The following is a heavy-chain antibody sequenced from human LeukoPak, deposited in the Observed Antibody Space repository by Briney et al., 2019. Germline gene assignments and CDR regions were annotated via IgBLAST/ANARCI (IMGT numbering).Heavy chain of an antibody. Sequence: PGGSLTVSCAASGFSFSTYWMSWGRQAPGKGLEWVANIKQDGSEKYYVDSAKGRFTISGDNAKNSLYLQMNSLRAEDTAVYYCATDLGSSRPNFWGQGNLVTVSS. J-gene: IGHJ4*02. D-gene: IGHD6-13*01. CDR2: IKQDGSEK. CDR1: GFSFSTYW. CDR3: ATDLGSSRPNF. V-gene: IGHV3-7*01.